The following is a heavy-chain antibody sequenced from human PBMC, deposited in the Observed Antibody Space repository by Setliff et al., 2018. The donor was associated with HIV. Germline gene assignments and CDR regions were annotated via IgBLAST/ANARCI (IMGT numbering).Heavy chain of an antibody. CDR1: GGSISSYY. V-gene: IGHV4-59*12. J-gene: IGHJ3*02. D-gene: IGHD3-3*01. Sequence: SETLSLTCTVSGGSISSYYWGVFRQPPGKGLEWIGYIYYSGSSNYNPSLKSRVTISIDTSKNQFSLNLTSVTAADTAVYYCARVREGFLAYDAFEIWGQGTMVTVS. CDR3: ARVREGFLAYDAFEI. CDR2: IYYSGSS.